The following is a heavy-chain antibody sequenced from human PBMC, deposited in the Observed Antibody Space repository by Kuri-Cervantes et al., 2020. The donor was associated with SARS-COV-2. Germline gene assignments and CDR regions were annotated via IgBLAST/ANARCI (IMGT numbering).Heavy chain of an antibody. V-gene: IGHV1-46*01. D-gene: IGHD6-19*01. Sequence: ASVKVSCKASGYTFTSYYMNWVRQAPGQGLEWMGIINPSGGSTSYVQKLQGRVTMTMDTSTSTVYMELSSLRSEDPAVYCCARDEDSSGSDDWGQGPLVTVSS. J-gene: IGHJ4*02. CDR2: INPSGGST. CDR3: ARDEDSSGSDD. CDR1: GYTFTSYY.